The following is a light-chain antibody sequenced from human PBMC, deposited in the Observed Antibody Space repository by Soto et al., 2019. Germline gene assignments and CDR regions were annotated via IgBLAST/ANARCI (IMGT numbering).Light chain of an antibody. CDR2: GAS. CDR1: QSVGSN. V-gene: IGKV3-15*01. Sequence: EIVMTQSPATLSVSPGERATLSCRASQSVGSNLAWYQQRPGQAPRLLIYGASTRATGIPARFSGSGSGTEFTLTISSRQSEDVAVDYCQQYNNRPPWTFGQGTKVEIK. J-gene: IGKJ1*01. CDR3: QQYNNRPPWT.